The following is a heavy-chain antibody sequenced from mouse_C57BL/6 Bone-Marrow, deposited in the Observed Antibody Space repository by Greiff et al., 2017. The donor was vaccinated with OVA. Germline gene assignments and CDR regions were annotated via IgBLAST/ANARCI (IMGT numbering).Heavy chain of an antibody. CDR3: ARHLIYYNAMDY. J-gene: IGHJ4*01. V-gene: IGHV5-6*01. CDR2: ISSGGSYT. Sequence: EVKLVESGGDLVKPGGSLKLSCAASGFTFSSYGMSWVRQTPDKRLEWVATISSGGSYTYYPDSVQGRFTISRDNAKNTLYLQMSSLKSEDTAMYYCARHLIYYNAMDYWGQGTSVTVSS. CDR1: GFTFSSYG. D-gene: IGHD2-1*01.